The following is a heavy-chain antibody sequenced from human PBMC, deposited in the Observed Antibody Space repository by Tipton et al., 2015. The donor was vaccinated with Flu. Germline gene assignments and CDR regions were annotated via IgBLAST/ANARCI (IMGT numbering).Heavy chain of an antibody. CDR2: IKQDGSEK. CDR1: GFTFSSFW. V-gene: IGHV3-7*03. D-gene: IGHD6-13*01. CDR3: VRAIAAAGSY. Sequence: SLRLSCAASGFTFSSFWMSWVRQAPGKGLEWVANIKQDGSEKNYVDSVKGRFTISRDNAKNSLFLQMNSLRAEDTAVYYCVRAIAAAGSYWGQGILVTVSS. J-gene: IGHJ4*02.